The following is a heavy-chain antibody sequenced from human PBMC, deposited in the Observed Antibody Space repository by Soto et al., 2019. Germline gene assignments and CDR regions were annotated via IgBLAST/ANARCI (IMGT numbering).Heavy chain of an antibody. D-gene: IGHD3-10*01. V-gene: IGHV1-3*01. CDR1: GYTFTSYA. CDR2: INAGNGNT. J-gene: IGHJ3*02. Sequence: GASVKVSCKASGYTFTSYAMHWVRQAPEQRLEWMGWINAGNGNTKYSQKFQGRVTITRDTSASTAYMELSSLRSEDTAVYYCAREDNLKGSGSIPSDAFDIWGQGTMVTVSS. CDR3: AREDNLKGSGSIPSDAFDI.